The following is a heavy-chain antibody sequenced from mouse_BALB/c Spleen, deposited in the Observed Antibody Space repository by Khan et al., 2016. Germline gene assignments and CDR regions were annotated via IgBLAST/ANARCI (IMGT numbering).Heavy chain of an antibody. V-gene: IGHV3-2*02. CDR2: ISYSGST. D-gene: IGHD2-10*01. CDR3: ASYHSYYFDY. Sequence: QLEESGPGLVKPSQSLSLTCTVTGYSITSDYAWNWIRQFPGNKLEWMGYISYSGSTSYNPSLKRRISITRDTSKNQFFLQLNSVTTEDTATYYCASYHSYYFDYWGQGTTLTVSS. J-gene: IGHJ2*01. CDR1: GYSITSDYA.